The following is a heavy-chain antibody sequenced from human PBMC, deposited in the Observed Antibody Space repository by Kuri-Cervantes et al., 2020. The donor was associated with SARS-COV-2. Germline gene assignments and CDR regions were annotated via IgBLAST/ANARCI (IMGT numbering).Heavy chain of an antibody. J-gene: IGHJ6*02. Sequence: ASVKDSCKASGYTYTGYYMHWVRQATGQGLEWTGWINSNRGGTNYAHKFQGWVTMTRDTAISTDYMELSRLRSDYKVVYYCARDTGGTTVTTYLARGYPDGCMDVWGQGTTVTVSS. CDR2: INSNRGGT. CDR1: GYTYTGYY. CDR3: ARDTGGTTVTTYLARGYPDGCMDV. V-gene: IGHV1-2*04. D-gene: IGHD4-11*01.